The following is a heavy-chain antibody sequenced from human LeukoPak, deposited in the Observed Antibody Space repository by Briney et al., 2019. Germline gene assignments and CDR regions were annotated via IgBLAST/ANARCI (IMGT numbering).Heavy chain of an antibody. D-gene: IGHD3-10*01. CDR3: ARGNGLYGSGSYSWFDP. J-gene: IGHJ5*02. CDR1: GYSISSSYY. CDR2: IYTSGST. V-gene: IGHV4-61*02. Sequence: SETLSLTCTVSGYSISSSYYWSWIRQPAGKGLEWIGRIYTSGSTNYNPSLKSRVTISVDTSKNQFSLKLSSVTAADTAVYYCARGNGLYGSGSYSWFDPWGQGTLVTVSS.